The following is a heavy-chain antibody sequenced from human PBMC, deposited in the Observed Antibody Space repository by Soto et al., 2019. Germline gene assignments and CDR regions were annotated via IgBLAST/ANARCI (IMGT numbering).Heavy chain of an antibody. CDR2: IYYSGTT. CDR1: GGSISSGGYY. J-gene: IGHJ5*02. D-gene: IGHD2-2*03. Sequence: SEILSLTCTVSGGSISSGGYYWSWIRQHPGKGLEWIGYIYYSGTTYYSPSLKSRVTISVDTSKNQFSLKLTSVTAADTAVYYCARDGGYCSDTSCPNWFDPWRQGTLVTVSS. CDR3: ARDGGYCSDTSCPNWFDP. V-gene: IGHV4-31*03.